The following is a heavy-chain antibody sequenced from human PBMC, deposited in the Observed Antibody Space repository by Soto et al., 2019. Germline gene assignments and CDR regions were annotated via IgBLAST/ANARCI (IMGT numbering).Heavy chain of an antibody. J-gene: IGHJ1*01. Sequence: GGSLRLSCAASGFTFDDYSIHWVRQVPWKGLEWVSGINWNSGSIGYGDSVKGRFAISRDNAKNSLHLQMNSLSAEDTAFYYCVKDESIKRYSGHFRHWGQGTLVTVSS. CDR1: GFTFDDYS. D-gene: IGHD1-26*01. V-gene: IGHV3-9*01. CDR3: VKDESIKRYSGHFRH. CDR2: INWNSGSI.